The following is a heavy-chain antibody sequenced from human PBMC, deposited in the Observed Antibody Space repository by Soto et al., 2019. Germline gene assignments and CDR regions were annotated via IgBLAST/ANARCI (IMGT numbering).Heavy chain of an antibody. CDR2: IYYSGST. V-gene: IGHV4-39*01. J-gene: IGHJ5*02. CDR3: ARHYSSGSRNWFDP. D-gene: IGHD6-19*01. CDR1: GASISSGDYF. Sequence: SETLSLTCTVSGASISSGDYFWSWIRQSPGKGLEWIGSIYYSGSTYYNPSLRSRVTISVDTSKNQFSLKLSSVTAADTAVFYCARHYSSGSRNWFDPWGQGTLVTVSS.